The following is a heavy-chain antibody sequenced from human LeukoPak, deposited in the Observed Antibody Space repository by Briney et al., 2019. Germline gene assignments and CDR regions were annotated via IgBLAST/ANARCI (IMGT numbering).Heavy chain of an antibody. Sequence: PSETLSLTCTVSGGSISSYYWSWIRQPAGKGLEWIGRIYTSGSTNYNPSLKSRVTMSVDTSKNQFSLKLSSVTAADTAVYYCASAGLRARTDAFDIWGQGTMVTVSS. D-gene: IGHD1-14*01. CDR2: IYTSGST. CDR1: GGSISSYY. CDR3: ASAGLRARTDAFDI. V-gene: IGHV4-4*07. J-gene: IGHJ3*02.